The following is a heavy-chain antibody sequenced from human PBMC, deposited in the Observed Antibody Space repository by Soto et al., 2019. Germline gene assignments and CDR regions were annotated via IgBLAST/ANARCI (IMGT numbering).Heavy chain of an antibody. CDR3: ARSHSYSTSWYDY. J-gene: IGHJ4*02. V-gene: IGHV1-46*01. Sequence: ASVKVSCKASGFTFTRYYMHWVRQAPGQGLEWMGIINPSGDSTTYAQKFQGRVTMSRDTSTSTVYMELSSLRSGDTAVYYCARSHSYSTSWYDYWGQGILVTVSS. D-gene: IGHD6-13*01. CDR2: INPSGDST. CDR1: GFTFTRYY.